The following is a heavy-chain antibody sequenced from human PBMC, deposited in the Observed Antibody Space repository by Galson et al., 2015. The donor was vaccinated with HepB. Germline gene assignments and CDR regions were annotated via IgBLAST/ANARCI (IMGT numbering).Heavy chain of an antibody. V-gene: IGHV1-3*01. CDR2: INAGNGYT. Sequence: SVKVSCKASEYTFTSFAMHWVRQAPGQRLEWMGWINAGNGYTKYSQKFQGRVTITRDTSASTAYMELSSLRSEDTAVYYCARESHSSSWRYNWFDPWGQGTLVTVSS. CDR1: EYTFTSFA. CDR3: ARESHSSSWRYNWFDP. J-gene: IGHJ5*02. D-gene: IGHD6-13*01.